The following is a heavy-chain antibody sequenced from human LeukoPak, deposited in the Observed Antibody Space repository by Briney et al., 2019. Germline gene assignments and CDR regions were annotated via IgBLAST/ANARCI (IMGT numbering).Heavy chain of an antibody. CDR1: GFTFGDYA. CDR2: IRSKAYGGTT. J-gene: IGHJ6*02. D-gene: IGHD2-15*01. V-gene: IGHV3-49*04. CDR3: TRDHLSPYCSGGSCYLYYYGMDV. Sequence: GGSLRLSCTASGFTFGDYAMSWVRQAPGKGLEWVGFIRSKAYGGTTEYAASVKGRFTISRDDSKSIAYLQMSSLKTEDTAVYYCTRDHLSPYCSGGSCYLYYYGMDVWGQGTTVTVSS.